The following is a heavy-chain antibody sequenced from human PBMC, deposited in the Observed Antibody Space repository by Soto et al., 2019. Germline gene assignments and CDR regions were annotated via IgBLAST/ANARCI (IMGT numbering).Heavy chain of an antibody. V-gene: IGHV3-30*03. CDR3: APWFGAFDY. Sequence: QVQLVESGGGVVQPGRSLRLSCAASGFTFSSYGMHWVRQAPGKGLEWVAVISYDGSNKYYADSVKGRFTISRDKSKTTLYLQMNSLRAEDTAVYYCAPWFGAFDYWGQGTLVTVSS. J-gene: IGHJ4*02. D-gene: IGHD3-10*01. CDR2: ISYDGSNK. CDR1: GFTFSSYG.